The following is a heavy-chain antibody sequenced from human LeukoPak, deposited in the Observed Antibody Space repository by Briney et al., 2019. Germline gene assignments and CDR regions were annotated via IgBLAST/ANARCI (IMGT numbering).Heavy chain of an antibody. CDR1: GDTFSSYA. D-gene: IGHD3-9*01. CDR3: ARVRDKYYDILTGYYNGYYYYGMDV. J-gene: IGHJ6*04. V-gene: IGHV1-69*06. CDR2: IIPIFGTA. Sequence: SVYVSCKASGDTFSSYAISWVRQDPRQRLEWMGGIIPIFGTANYEQKFQGRVTITADKSTSTASMELSSLRSEDTAVYYCARVRDKYYDILTGYYNGYYYYGMDVWGKGTTVTVSS.